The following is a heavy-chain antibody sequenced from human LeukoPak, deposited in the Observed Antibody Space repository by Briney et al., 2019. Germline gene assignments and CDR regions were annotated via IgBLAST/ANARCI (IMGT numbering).Heavy chain of an antibody. V-gene: IGHV1-69*13. Sequence: SVKVSCKASGGTFSSYAISWVRQAPGQGLEWMGGIIPIFGTANYAQKFQGRVTITPDESTSTAYMELSSLRSEDTAVYYCASLWGGDDFWSGYYLTDYWGQGTLVTVSS. CDR1: GGTFSSYA. D-gene: IGHD3-3*01. CDR3: ASLWGGDDFWSGYYLTDY. J-gene: IGHJ4*02. CDR2: IIPIFGTA.